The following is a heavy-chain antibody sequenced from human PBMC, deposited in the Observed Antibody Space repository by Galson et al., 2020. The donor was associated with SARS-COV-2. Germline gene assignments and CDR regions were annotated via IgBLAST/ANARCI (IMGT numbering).Heavy chain of an antibody. Sequence: SVKVSCRASGGTITNFVFSWLRQAPGQGPEWLGGTIPLLGRSNYARDFQGRVTITADESTRTSYIELRSLSSEDTAVYYCAGETLVVVDTIHYYHGLDVWGQGTTVTVSS. D-gene: IGHD2-15*01. V-gene: IGHV1-69*10. CDR1: GGTITNFV. CDR2: TIPLLGRS. CDR3: AGETLVVVDTIHYYHGLDV. J-gene: IGHJ6*02.